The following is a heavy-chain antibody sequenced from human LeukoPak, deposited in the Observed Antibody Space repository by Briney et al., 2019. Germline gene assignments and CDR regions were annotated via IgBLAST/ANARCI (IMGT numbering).Heavy chain of an antibody. Sequence: GGSLRLSCAASGFTFSDHYMDWVRQAPGKGLEWVGRTRNKANSYTTEYAASVKGRFTISRDDSKNSLYLQMNSLRAEDTAVYYCAKDPGAGAMVTPPDYWGQGTLVTVSS. CDR1: GFTFSDHY. D-gene: IGHD5-18*01. J-gene: IGHJ4*02. CDR2: TRNKANSYTT. V-gene: IGHV3-72*01. CDR3: AKDPGAGAMVTPPDY.